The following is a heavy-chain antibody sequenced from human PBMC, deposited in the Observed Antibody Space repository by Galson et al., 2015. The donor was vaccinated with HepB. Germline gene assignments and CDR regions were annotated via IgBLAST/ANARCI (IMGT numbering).Heavy chain of an antibody. D-gene: IGHD5-18*01. V-gene: IGHV3-23*01. CDR1: GFTFSSFA. Sequence: SLRLSCAASGFTFSSFAMSWVRQAPGKGLEWVSGISGSGGSTNFADSVKGRFTISRDNSKNTLYLQMNSLRAEDTAVFYCATSKERGYNYGSGGLFDYWGQGTLVTVSS. CDR2: ISGSGGST. J-gene: IGHJ4*02. CDR3: ATSKERGYNYGSGGLFDY.